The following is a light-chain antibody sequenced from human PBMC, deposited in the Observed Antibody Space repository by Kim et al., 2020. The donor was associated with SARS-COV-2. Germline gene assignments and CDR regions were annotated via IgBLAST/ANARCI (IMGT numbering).Light chain of an antibody. J-gene: IGLJ2*01. CDR3: NSRDSSGNHVV. CDR1: SHSSYY. CDR2: AKN. Sequence: ALGHRGRITYQRSSHSSYYASWYQQKPGQAPELVSYAKNNRPSGIPDRFSGSSSGNTASLTITGAQAEDGADYSCNSRDSSGNHVVFGGGTQLTVL. V-gene: IGLV3-19*01.